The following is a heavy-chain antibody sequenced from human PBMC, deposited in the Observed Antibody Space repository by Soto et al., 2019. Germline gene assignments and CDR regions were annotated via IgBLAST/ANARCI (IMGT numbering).Heavy chain of an antibody. J-gene: IGHJ3*01. V-gene: IGHV1-2*04. Sequence: QVLLEQSGTEMKKPGASVKVSCKASRYTYTGYNFHWVRQAPGQGLQWVGRINFNSGGTTDAPEVQDWVPMTRDMSVSTVYMEVNSLRSADTAVYYCAIGENFGDGVFEVWGQGTMVIVSS. D-gene: IGHD3-10*01. CDR1: RYTYTGYN. CDR3: AIGENFGDGVFEV. CDR2: INFNSGGT.